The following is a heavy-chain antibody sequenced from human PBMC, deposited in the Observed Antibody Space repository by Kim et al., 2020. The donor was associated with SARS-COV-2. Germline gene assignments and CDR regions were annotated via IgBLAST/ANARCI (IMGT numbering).Heavy chain of an antibody. Sequence: SVKVSCKASGFTFTSSAVQWVRRARGQRLEWIGWIVVGSGNTNYAQKFQERVTITRDMSTSTAYMELSSLRSEDTAVYYCAADLSYSSSWYGPLFDYWGQGNLVTVSS. CDR3: AADLSYSSSWYGPLFDY. D-gene: IGHD6-13*01. CDR1: GFTFTSSA. CDR2: IVVGSGNT. J-gene: IGHJ4*02. V-gene: IGHV1-58*01.